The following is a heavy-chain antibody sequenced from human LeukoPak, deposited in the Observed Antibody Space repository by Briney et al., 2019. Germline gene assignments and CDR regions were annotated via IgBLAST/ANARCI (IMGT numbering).Heavy chain of an antibody. CDR3: ARGASGSYGYFDY. CDR1: GFTFTSYA. J-gene: IGHJ4*02. V-gene: IGHV3-23*01. CDR2: ISGSGAGT. Sequence: GGSLRLSCAASGFTFTSYAMSWVRQAPGKGLEWVSTISGSGAGTYYADSVKGRFTISRENSKNTLYLQMNSLRAEDWAVYYCARGASGSYGYFDYWGQGTLVTVSS. D-gene: IGHD1-26*01.